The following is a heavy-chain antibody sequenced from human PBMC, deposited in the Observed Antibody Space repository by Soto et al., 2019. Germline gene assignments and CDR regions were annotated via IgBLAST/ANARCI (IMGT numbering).Heavy chain of an antibody. CDR1: GGSFSDYK. V-gene: IGHV4-34*01. J-gene: IGHJ5*02. D-gene: IGHD3-3*01. CDR2: INHSGIT. CDR3: ARGEIWSARDSFAP. Sequence: SETLSLTCAVNGGSFSDYKWTWIRQSPGKGLEWIGEINHSGITNYNPSFKSRVTLSVDTSKNQFSLRVKSVTAADTAIYFCARGEIWSARDSFAPWGQGTPVTVSS.